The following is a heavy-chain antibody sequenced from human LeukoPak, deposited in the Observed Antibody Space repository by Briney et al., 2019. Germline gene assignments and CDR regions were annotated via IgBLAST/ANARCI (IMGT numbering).Heavy chain of an antibody. Sequence: GGSLRLSCAASGFTFSSYAVSWVRQAPGQGLEWVSAISGSGGSTYYADSVKGRFTISRDNSKNTLYLQMNSLRAEDTAVYYCAKGYSSSWYDEDWFDPWGQGTLVTVST. CDR2: ISGSGGST. D-gene: IGHD6-13*01. V-gene: IGHV3-23*01. CDR3: AKGYSSSWYDEDWFDP. CDR1: GFTFSSYA. J-gene: IGHJ5*02.